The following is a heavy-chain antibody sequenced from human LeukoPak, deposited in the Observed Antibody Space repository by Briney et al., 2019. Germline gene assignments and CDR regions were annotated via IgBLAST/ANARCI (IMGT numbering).Heavy chain of an antibody. D-gene: IGHD3-10*01. J-gene: IGHJ6*03. CDR1: GYSISSGYY. Sequence: SETLSLTCTVSGYSISSGYYWGWIRQPPGKGLEWIGSIYHSGSTYYNPSLKSRVTISVDTSKNQFSLKLSSVTAADTAVYYCARNGGYGSGDAFNYYYYYMDVWGKGTTVTIPS. CDR3: ARNGGYGSGDAFNYYYYYMDV. CDR2: IYHSGST. V-gene: IGHV4-38-2*02.